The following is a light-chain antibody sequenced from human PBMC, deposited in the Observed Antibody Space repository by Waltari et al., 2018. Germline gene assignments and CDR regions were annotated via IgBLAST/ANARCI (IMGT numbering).Light chain of an antibody. CDR3: QQSYTTPWT. Sequence: DIQMTQSPSSLSALVGDTVTITCRPSQSISKYLNWYQQKQGKAPKLLIYAASSLQSGVPSRFSCSGSGTHFTLIIKSLQPEDVATYYCQQSYTTPWTFGQGTKVEIK. CDR2: AAS. CDR1: QSISKY. V-gene: IGKV1-39*01. J-gene: IGKJ1*01.